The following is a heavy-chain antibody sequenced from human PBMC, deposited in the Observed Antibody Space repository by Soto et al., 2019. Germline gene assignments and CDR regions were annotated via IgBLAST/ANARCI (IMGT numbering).Heavy chain of an antibody. CDR1: GGSVSSGYNY. CDR2: ISGSGST. J-gene: IGHJ4*02. Sequence: SETLSLTCTVSGGSVSSGYNYWSWIRQSPGKGLEWIGYISGSGSTGYNPSLKNRLTMSVDRSKNQFTLGLTSVTAADTAVYFCDTESGYTYGYFDYWGQGTQVTVSS. CDR3: DTESGYTYGYFDY. V-gene: IGHV4-30-4*01. D-gene: IGHD5-18*01.